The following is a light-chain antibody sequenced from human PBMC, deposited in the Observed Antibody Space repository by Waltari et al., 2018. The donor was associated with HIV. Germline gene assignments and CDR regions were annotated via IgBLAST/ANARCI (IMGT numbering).Light chain of an antibody. V-gene: IGLV3-10*02. CDR1: VLPKNY. Sequence: SHELTQPSSVSVSPGHTARITCSGDVLPKNYAFWYQQKSGQAPELVIYKDNIRPSDIPERFSGSSSGTIATLTISGARVEDEADYYCYSGDDSGDYKGFGGGTKLTVL. CDR2: KDN. J-gene: IGLJ2*01. CDR3: YSGDDSGDYKG.